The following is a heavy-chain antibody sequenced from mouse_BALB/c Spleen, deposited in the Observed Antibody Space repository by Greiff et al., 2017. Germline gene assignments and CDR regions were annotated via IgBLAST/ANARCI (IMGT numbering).Heavy chain of an antibody. D-gene: IGHD4-1*01. CDR2: ISTYYGDA. Sequence: QVQLKESGAELVRPGVSVKISCKGSGYTFTDYAMHWVKQSHAKSLEWIGVISTYYGDASYNQKFKGKATMTVDKSSSTAYMELARLTSEDSAIYYCARSAAGRFAYWGQGTLVTVSA. CDR3: ARSAAGRFAY. V-gene: IGHV1S137*01. CDR1: GYTFTDYA. J-gene: IGHJ3*01.